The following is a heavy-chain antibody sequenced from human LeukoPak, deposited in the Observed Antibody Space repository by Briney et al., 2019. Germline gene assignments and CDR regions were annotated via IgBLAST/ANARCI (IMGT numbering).Heavy chain of an antibody. CDR1: SGSLSGFY. D-gene: IGHD5-18*01. CDR3: ARGESDTAFPFSGY. V-gene: IGHV4-34*01. J-gene: IGHJ4*02. CDR2: INHSGST. Sequence: SETLSLTCAVYSGSLSGFYWSWLRQPPGKGLEWIGEINHSGSTNYNPSLKSRVTISVDTSKNQFSLKLSSVTAADTAVYYCARGESDTAFPFSGYWGQGTLVTVSS.